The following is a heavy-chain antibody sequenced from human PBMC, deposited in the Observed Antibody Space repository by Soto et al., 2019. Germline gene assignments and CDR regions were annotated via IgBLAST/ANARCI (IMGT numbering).Heavy chain of an antibody. Sequence: QVQLVESGGGVVQPGRSLRLSCAASGFTFSSYGMHWVRQAPGKGLEWVAVISYDGSNKYYADSVKGRFTISRDNSKNTLYLQMNSLRAEDTAVYYCAKDRRSYDILTGYYGPFDYWGQGTLVTVSS. D-gene: IGHD3-9*01. J-gene: IGHJ4*02. CDR1: GFTFSSYG. CDR2: ISYDGSNK. V-gene: IGHV3-30*18. CDR3: AKDRRSYDILTGYYGPFDY.